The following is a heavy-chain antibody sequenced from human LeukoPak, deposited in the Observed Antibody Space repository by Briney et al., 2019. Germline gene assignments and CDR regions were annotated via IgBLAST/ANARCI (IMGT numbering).Heavy chain of an antibody. CDR2: IYYSGST. CDR1: GGSISSYY. Sequence: SETPSLTCTVSGGSISSYYWSWIRQPPGKGLEWIGYIYYSGSTNYNPSLKSRVTISVDTSKNQFSLKLSSVTAADTAVYYCAGSSSPRRAGRAFDIWGQGTMVTVSS. J-gene: IGHJ3*02. V-gene: IGHV4-59*01. D-gene: IGHD6-6*01. CDR3: AGSSSPRRAGRAFDI.